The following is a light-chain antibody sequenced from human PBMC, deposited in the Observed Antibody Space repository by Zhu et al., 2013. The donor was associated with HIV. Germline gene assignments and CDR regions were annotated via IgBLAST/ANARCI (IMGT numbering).Light chain of an antibody. CDR1: QSISSY. CDR3: HHLNSYPT. CDR2: AAS. V-gene: IGKV1-9*01. J-gene: IGKJ4*01. Sequence: DIQMTQSPSSLSASVGDRVTITCRASQSISSYLNWYQQKPGKAPKLLIYAASSLQSGVPSRFSGSGSGTEFTLTISSLQPEDFATYYCHHLNSYPTFGGGTKVAIK.